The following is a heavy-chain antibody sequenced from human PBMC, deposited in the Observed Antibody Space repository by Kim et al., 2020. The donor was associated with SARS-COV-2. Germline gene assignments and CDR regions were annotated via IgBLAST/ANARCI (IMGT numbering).Heavy chain of an antibody. CDR3: ARGYYDSGSYFND. J-gene: IGHJ4*02. V-gene: IGHV4-59*12. Sequence: SETLSLTCTVSGGSISSYYWNWIRQPPGKGLEWIGYIYYSGSTNYNPSLKSRVTISIDTSKNQFSLKLSSLTAADTAMYYCARGYYDSGSYFNDWGQGTLLTVSS. CDR1: GGSISSYY. D-gene: IGHD3-10*01. CDR2: IYYSGST.